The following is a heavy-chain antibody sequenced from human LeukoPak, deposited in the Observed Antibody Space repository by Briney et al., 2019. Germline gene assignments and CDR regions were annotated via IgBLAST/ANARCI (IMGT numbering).Heavy chain of an antibody. D-gene: IGHD6-19*01. CDR1: GFTFSDYY. CDR3: AMAVAGIFTFDY. V-gene: IGHV3-11*01. J-gene: IGHJ4*02. Sequence: GGSLRLSCAASGFTFSDYYMSWIRQAPGKGLEWVSYISSSGSTTYYADSVKGRFTISRDNAKNSLYLQMNSLRAEDTAVYYCAMAVAGIFTFDYWGQGTLVTVSS. CDR2: ISSSGSTT.